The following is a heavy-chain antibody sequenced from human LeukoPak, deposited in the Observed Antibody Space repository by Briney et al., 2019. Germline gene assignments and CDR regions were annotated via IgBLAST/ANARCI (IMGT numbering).Heavy chain of an antibody. CDR2: INHSGST. Sequence: SETLSLTCAVYGGSFSGYYWSWIRQPPGKGLEWIGEINHSGSTNYNPSLKSRVTISVDTSKNQFSLKLSSVTAADTAVYYCARVTGDSSGYYSYYFDYWSQGTLVTVSS. D-gene: IGHD3-22*01. CDR1: GGSFSGYY. CDR3: ARVTGDSSGYYSYYFDY. J-gene: IGHJ4*02. V-gene: IGHV4-34*01.